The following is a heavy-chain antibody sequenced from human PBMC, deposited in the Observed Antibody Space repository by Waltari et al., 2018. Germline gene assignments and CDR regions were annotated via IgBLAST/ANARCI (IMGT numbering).Heavy chain of an antibody. V-gene: IGHV3-48*01. Sequence: EVQLVESGGGLVQPGGSLRLSCAASGFTFSSYSMDWVRQAPGKGLEWVSYISSSSSTIYYADSVKGRVTISRDNAKNSLYLQMNSLRAEDTAVYYCARDHATVTRPPDYWGQGTLVTVSS. CDR3: ARDHATVTRPPDY. J-gene: IGHJ4*02. CDR1: GFTFSSYS. CDR2: ISSSSSTI. D-gene: IGHD4-17*01.